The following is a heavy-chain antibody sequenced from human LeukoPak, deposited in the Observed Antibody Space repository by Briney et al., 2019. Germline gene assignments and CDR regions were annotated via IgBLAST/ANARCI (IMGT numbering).Heavy chain of an antibody. J-gene: IGHJ3*02. V-gene: IGHV4-59*01. Sequence: SETLSLTCTVSGGSISSYYWSWIRQPPGKGLEWIGSIYYSGSTYYNPSLKSRVTISVDTSKSQFSLKLNSVTAPDTAVYYCARDSRAFDIWGQGTMVTVSS. CDR2: IYYSGST. CDR3: ARDSRAFDI. CDR1: GGSISSYY.